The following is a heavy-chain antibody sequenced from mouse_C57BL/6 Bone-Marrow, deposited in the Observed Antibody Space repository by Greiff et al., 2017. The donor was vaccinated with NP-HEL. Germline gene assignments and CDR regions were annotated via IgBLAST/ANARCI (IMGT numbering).Heavy chain of an antibody. J-gene: IGHJ1*03. CDR3: ARGGIYYGLYWYFDV. CDR2: INPGSGGT. CDR1: GYAFTNYL. D-gene: IGHD1-2*01. V-gene: IGHV1-54*01. Sequence: VQLQQSGAELVRPGTSVKVSCKASGYAFTNYLIEWVKQRPGQGLEWIGVINPGSGGTNYNEKFKGKATLTADNSSSTAYMQLSSLTSEDSAVYFCARGGIYYGLYWYFDVWGTGTTVTVSS.